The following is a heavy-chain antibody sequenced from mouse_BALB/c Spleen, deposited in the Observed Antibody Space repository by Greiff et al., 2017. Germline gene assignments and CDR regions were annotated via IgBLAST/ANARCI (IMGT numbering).Heavy chain of an antibody. CDR2: IWGDGST. D-gene: IGHD2-3*01. CDR3: ARDIYDGYYNNAMDY. V-gene: IGHV2-6-7*01. J-gene: IGHJ4*01. CDR1: GFSLTGYG. Sequence: QVQLKESGPGLVAPSQSLSITCTVSGFSLTGYGVNWVRQPPGKGLEWLGMIWGDGSTDYNSALKSRLSISKDNSKSQVFLKMNSLQTDDTARYYCARDIYDGYYNNAMDYWGQGTSVTVSS.